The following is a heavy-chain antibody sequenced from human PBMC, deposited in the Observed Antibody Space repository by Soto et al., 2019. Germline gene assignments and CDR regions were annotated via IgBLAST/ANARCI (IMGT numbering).Heavy chain of an antibody. CDR1: GGSFSGYY. CDR3: ARALHMVTFFWAFDI. J-gene: IGHJ3*02. CDR2: VNHSGST. V-gene: IGHV4-34*01. D-gene: IGHD3-16*01. Sequence: QVQLQQWGAGLLKPSETLSLTCAVYGGSFSGYYWSWIRQPPGKGLEWIGEVNHSGSTNYNPSTKSRVTISVHRSKNQFSLTLSSVTAADTPVYHCARALHMVTFFWAFDIWGQGTMVTVSS.